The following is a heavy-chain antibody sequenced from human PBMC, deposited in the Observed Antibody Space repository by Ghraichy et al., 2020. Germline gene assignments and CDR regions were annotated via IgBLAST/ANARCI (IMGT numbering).Heavy chain of an antibody. D-gene: IGHD4-23*01. CDR1: GYSLTTYW. CDR3: ATLSTPISGMDV. Sequence: ESLNISCKGSGYSLTTYWIGCVRQMPGKGLEWMGVIFPGDSDTRYNPSFQDQDTIPADKSISTAYLQWSGLRASDTATYCCATLSTPISGMDVWGQGTTITVS. V-gene: IGHV5-51*01. CDR2: IFPGDSDT. J-gene: IGHJ6*02.